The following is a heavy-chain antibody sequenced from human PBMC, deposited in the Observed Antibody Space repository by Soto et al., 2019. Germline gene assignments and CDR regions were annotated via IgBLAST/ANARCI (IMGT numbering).Heavy chain of an antibody. Sequence: SETRSLTCTVSGDSVTSDDSYWGWIRRPPGQGLEWIGSISHSGGTFYNPSLKSRVTISVDTSKNQFSLKLSSVTAADTAVYYCARGAGVLRGYRYMDVWGKGTTVTVSS. D-gene: IGHD5-12*01. CDR1: GDSVTSDDSY. CDR2: ISHSGGT. V-gene: IGHV4-39*01. J-gene: IGHJ6*03. CDR3: ARGAGVLRGYRYMDV.